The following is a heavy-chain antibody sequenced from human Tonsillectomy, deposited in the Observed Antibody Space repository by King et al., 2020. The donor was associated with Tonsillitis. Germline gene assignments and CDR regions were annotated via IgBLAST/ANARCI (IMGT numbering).Heavy chain of an antibody. CDR2: LYYGDIT. CDR3: AGWALWGGHDMGFDP. Sequence: VQLQESGPGLVRPSETLSLTCTVSGGSVSSGSYYWHWIRQPPGKGLEWIGDLYYGDITNYNPSFNSRVTISVDTSKNQFSLKLSAVTAADTAVYYCAGWALWGGHDMGFDPWGQGTLVIVSS. CDR1: GGSVSSGSYY. V-gene: IGHV4-61*01. J-gene: IGHJ5*02. D-gene: IGHD3-9*01.